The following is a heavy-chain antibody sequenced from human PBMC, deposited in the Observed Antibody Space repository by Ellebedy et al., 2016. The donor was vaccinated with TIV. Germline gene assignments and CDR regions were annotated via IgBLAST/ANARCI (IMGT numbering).Heavy chain of an antibody. J-gene: IGHJ3*02. CDR2: INPNGGGT. D-gene: IGHD1-26*01. CDR1: GYTFTTYY. CDR3: ARHLGGRDAFDI. V-gene: IGHV1-46*01. Sequence: AASVKVSCKASGYTFTTYYMHWVRQAPRQGREWMGLINPNGGGTNYPQKSHGRVTMNRDTSTSTVYIELSNLGYEDTAVYYCARHLGGRDAFDIWGQGTMVTVSS.